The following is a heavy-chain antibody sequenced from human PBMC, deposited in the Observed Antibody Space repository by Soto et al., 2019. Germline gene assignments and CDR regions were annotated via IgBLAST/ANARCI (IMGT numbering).Heavy chain of an antibody. D-gene: IGHD3-3*01. CDR2: ISYDGSNK. V-gene: IGHV3-30*03. Sequence: GSLRLSCAASGLTFSSYGMHWVRQAPGKGLEWVAVISYDGSNKYYADSVKGRFTISRDNSKNTLYLQMNSLRAEDTAVYYCATAYQYDFWSGYYPHYYYYGMDVWGQGTTVTVSS. CDR1: GLTFSSYG. CDR3: ATAYQYDFWSGYYPHYYYYGMDV. J-gene: IGHJ6*02.